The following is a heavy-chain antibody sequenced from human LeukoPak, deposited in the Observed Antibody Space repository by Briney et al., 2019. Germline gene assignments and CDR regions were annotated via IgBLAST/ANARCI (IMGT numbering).Heavy chain of an antibody. Sequence: QPGGSLSLSCAASGFTFSNYWMSWVRQAPGRGREWVANIKEDGSEKYYVDSVKGRYTLSRDNARNSLYLQMNGLRADDPAVYYCASGRQLGYWRQGTLVTVSS. J-gene: IGHJ4*02. CDR1: GFTFSNYW. CDR3: ASGRQLGY. D-gene: IGHD6-13*01. V-gene: IGHV3-7*01. CDR2: IKEDGSEK.